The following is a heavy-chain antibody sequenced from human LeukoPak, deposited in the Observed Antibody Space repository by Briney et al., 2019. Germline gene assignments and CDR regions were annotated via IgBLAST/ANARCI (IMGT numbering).Heavy chain of an antibody. CDR2: IYYSGST. CDR3: ARLISARIDY. Sequence: SAPLSLTCPVSGGSISSGSSYWGWIRQPPGKGLEWIGSIYYSGSTYYNPSLKSRLTMSVDTSKNQFSLKLNSVTAADTAVYYCARLISARIDYWGQGTLVTVSS. J-gene: IGHJ4*02. D-gene: IGHD2/OR15-2a*01. CDR1: GGSISSGSSY. V-gene: IGHV4-39*01.